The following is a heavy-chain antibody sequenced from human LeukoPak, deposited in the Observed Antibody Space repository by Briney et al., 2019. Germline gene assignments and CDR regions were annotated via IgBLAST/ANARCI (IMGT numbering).Heavy chain of an antibody. CDR1: GFTFSACG. V-gene: IGHV3-33*01. CDR2: IWSDGGKS. J-gene: IGHJ4*02. Sequence: GGSLRLSCAVAGFTFSACGMHWVRQAPGKGLEWVGVIWSDGGKSYNSDSVKGRFTISRDNSKNTLYLQMNSLRADDTAVYYCATDSIGPATDFDYWGQGTLVTVSS. D-gene: IGHD2-2*01. CDR3: ATDSIGPATDFDY.